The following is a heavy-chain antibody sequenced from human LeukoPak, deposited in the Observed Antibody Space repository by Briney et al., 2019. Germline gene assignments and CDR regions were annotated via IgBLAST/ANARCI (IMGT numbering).Heavy chain of an antibody. D-gene: IGHD3-10*01. CDR3: ARLSYYGSGFDY. CDR2: INSDGSST. V-gene: IGHV3-74*01. J-gene: IGHJ4*02. CDR1: GFTFSSYW. Sequence: PAGGSLRLSCAASGFTFSSYWMHWVRQAPGKGLVWVSRINSDGSSTSYADSVKGRFTISRDNAKNTLYLQMNSLRAEDTAVYYCARLSYYGSGFDYWGQGTLVTVSS.